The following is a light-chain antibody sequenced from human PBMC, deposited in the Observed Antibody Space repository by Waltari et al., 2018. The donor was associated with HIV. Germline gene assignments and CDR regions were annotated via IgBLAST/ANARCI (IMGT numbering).Light chain of an antibody. CDR2: EDT. CDR3: CAITGSTVV. CDR1: RSDPRNNYL. V-gene: IGLV2-23*01. J-gene: IGLJ2*01. Sequence: QSALTQPASVSGSPGQSIALPCTGTRSDPRNNYLASWYQQHPGKVAKLITYEDTDRPSGVSSRFAGSKYGSTASLTISELQPEDEADYYCCAITGSTVVFGRGTRLTVL.